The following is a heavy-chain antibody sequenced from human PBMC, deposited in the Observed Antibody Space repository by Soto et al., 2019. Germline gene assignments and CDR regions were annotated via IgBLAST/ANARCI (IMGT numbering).Heavy chain of an antibody. CDR2: IIPIFGTA. V-gene: IGHV1-69*13. D-gene: IGHD3-22*01. Sequence: SVKVSCKASGGTFSSYAISWVRQAPGQGLEWMGGIIPIFGTANYAQKIQGRVTITADESTSTAYMELSSLRSEDTAVYYCARFYYYDSSGYYYGMDVWGQGTTVTV. CDR1: GGTFSSYA. CDR3: ARFYYYDSSGYYYGMDV. J-gene: IGHJ6*02.